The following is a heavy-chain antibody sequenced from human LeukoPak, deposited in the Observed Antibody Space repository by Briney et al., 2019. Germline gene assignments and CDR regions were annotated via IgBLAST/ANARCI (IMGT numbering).Heavy chain of an antibody. J-gene: IGHJ4*02. CDR3: AKPLSSSTWYYFDY. CDR2: ISYDGSNK. V-gene: IGHV3-30*18. CDR1: GFTFSSYG. Sequence: GGSLRLSCAASGFTFSSYGMHWVRQAPGKGLEWVAAISYDGSNKYYAHSVKGRFTISSDNSKNTLYLHLDSLGAEDTAVYYCAKPLSSSTWYYFDYWGQGTLVTVSS. D-gene: IGHD6-13*01.